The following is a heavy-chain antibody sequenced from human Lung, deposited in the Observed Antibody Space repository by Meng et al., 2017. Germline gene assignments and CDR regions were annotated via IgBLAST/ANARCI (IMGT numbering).Heavy chain of an antibody. CDR2: ISSSGSAI. Sequence: GESLKISCAASGFTFSDHYMSWIRQAPGKGLEWVSYISSSGSAIYYADSVKGRFTISRDNAKNSLYLQMNSLRAEDTAVYYCARDLAVGYYCDSSGYTPPDYWGQGTLVTVSS. CDR3: ARDLAVGYYCDSSGYTPPDY. CDR1: GFTFSDHY. D-gene: IGHD3-22*01. J-gene: IGHJ4*02. V-gene: IGHV3-11*04.